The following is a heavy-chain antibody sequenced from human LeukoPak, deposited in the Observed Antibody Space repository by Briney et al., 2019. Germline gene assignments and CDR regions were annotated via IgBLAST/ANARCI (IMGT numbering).Heavy chain of an antibody. CDR1: GYTFTGYY. J-gene: IGHJ3*01. D-gene: IGHD2-8*02. Sequence: ASVKVSCKASGYTFTGYYMHWVRQAPGQGLEWMGWINPNNGVTDSAQKFQGRVTMTRDTSINTLYMELSELRSDDTAVYLCARDHSPIGTVGGVDAFAFWGQGTMVTVSS. CDR2: INPNNGVT. V-gene: IGHV1-2*02. CDR3: ARDHSPIGTVGGVDAFAF.